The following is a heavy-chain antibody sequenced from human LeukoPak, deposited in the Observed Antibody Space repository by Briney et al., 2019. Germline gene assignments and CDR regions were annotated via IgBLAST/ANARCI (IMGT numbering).Heavy chain of an antibody. CDR2: ISGSGGST. V-gene: IGHV3-23*01. D-gene: IGHD1-26*01. CDR1: GFTFSSYA. Sequence: PGGSLRLSCAASGFTFSSYAMSWVRQAPGKGLEWVSAISGSGGSTYYADSVKGRFTISRDNSKNTLYLQMNSLRAEDTAVYYCAKRRKYESSGSYGEWDHWGQGTLVTVSS. CDR3: AKRRKYESSGSYGEWDH. J-gene: IGHJ4*02.